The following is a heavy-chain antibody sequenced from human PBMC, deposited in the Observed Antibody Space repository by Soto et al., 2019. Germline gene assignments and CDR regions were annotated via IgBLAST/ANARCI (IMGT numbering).Heavy chain of an antibody. Sequence: SETLSLTCNVSGGSISSSSYYWGWIRQPPGKGLEWIGSIYYSGSTYYNPSLKSRVTISVDTSKNQFSLKLSSVTAADTAVYYCARRTAAAKAEYYYYGMDVWGQGTTVTVSS. V-gene: IGHV4-39*01. J-gene: IGHJ6*02. CDR2: IYYSGST. D-gene: IGHD6-13*01. CDR3: ARRTAAAKAEYYYYGMDV. CDR1: GGSISSSSYY.